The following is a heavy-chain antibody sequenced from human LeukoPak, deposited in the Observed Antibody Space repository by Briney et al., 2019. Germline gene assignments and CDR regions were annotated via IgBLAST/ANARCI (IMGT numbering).Heavy chain of an antibody. J-gene: IGHJ6*02. V-gene: IGHV1-2*02. Sequence: ASVKVSCKASGYSFTGYFMQWVRQAPGQGLEWMGWINPNSGDTNYAQKFQGRVTMTRDTSISTAYMELSRLRPDDAAVYYCARRFYYAMDVWGQGTTVTVSS. CDR1: GYSFTGYF. CDR3: ARRFYYAMDV. D-gene: IGHD3-16*01. CDR2: INPNSGDT.